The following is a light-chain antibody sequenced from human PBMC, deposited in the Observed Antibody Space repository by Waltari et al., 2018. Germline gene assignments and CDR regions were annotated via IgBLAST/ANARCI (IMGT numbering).Light chain of an antibody. CDR2: GNN. Sequence: QSLLTQAPSASGTPGQTVTISCSGSSSNIGSNTVNWYQQLPGTAPKLLIYGNNRRPSWVPARFSGSKSGTAASLAISGLQSEDEADYYCGTWDDSLNGPLFGGGTKVTVL. CDR1: SSNIGSNT. V-gene: IGLV1-44*01. J-gene: IGLJ2*01. CDR3: GTWDDSLNGPL.